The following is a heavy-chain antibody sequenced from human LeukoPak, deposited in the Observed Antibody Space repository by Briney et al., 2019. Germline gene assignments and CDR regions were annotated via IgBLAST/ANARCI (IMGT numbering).Heavy chain of an antibody. CDR2: VNHSGST. CDR1: GGSFSGYY. D-gene: IGHD6-13*01. Sequence: SETLSLTCAVYGGSFSGYYWSWIRQPPGKGLKWIGEVNHSGSTNYNPSLQSRVTISVDTSKNQFSLTLSSVTAADTAVYYCARGGSYSRGYYYYYMDVWGKGTTVTVSS. J-gene: IGHJ6*03. V-gene: IGHV4-34*01. CDR3: ARGGSYSRGYYYYYMDV.